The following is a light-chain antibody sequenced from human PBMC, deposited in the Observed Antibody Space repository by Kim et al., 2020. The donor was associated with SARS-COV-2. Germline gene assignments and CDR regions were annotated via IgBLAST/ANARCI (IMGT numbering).Light chain of an antibody. CDR2: SAS. V-gene: IGKV3-20*01. CDR1: HTVSGNY. Sequence: EVVLTQSPGTLSLSPGERATLSCRASHTVSGNYLAWYQQKRGQAPRLLIYSASTRATGIPDRFSGSGSGTDFTLTINRLEPEDFAVYYCQQLGDSPRTFGQGTKVDIK. J-gene: IGKJ1*01. CDR3: QQLGDSPRT.